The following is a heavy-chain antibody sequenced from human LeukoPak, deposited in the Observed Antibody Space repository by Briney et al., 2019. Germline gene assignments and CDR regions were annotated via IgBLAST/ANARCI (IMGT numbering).Heavy chain of an antibody. Sequence: GGSLRLSCVASGISFSDSYMSWIRQAPGKGLEWVSYFTSSSTYTKSADSVKGRFTISRDNAKNSLYLQMNSLRAEDTAVHYCARMRDFGGYFFDLWGRGTLVLVSP. CDR3: ARMRDFGGYFFDL. V-gene: IGHV3-11*06. J-gene: IGHJ2*01. D-gene: IGHD1-26*01. CDR1: GISFSDSY. CDR2: FTSSSTYT.